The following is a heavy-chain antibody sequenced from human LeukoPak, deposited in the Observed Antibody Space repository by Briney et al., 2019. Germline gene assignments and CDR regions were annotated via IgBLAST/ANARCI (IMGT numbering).Heavy chain of an antibody. D-gene: IGHD6-13*01. CDR1: GYTFTSYY. Sequence: AASVTVSCKASGYTFTSYYMHWVRQAPGQGLEWMGIINPSSGSTIYAQKFQGRVTMTRDMSTSTVYMELSSLRSEDTAVYYCARGDLGAAGRSNWFDPWGQGTLVTVSS. J-gene: IGHJ5*02. CDR2: INPSSGST. CDR3: ARGDLGAAGRSNWFDP. V-gene: IGHV1-46*01.